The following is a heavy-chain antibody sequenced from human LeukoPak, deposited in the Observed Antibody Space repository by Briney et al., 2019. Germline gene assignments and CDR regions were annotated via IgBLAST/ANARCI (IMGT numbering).Heavy chain of an antibody. V-gene: IGHV1-8*03. J-gene: IGHJ4*02. Sequence: GASVKVSCKASGYTFTSYDINWVRQATGQGLEWMGWMNPNSGNTGYAQKFQGRVTITADESTSTAYMELSSLRSEDTAVYYCARDGEYYYDSSGIFPFYWGQGTLVTVSS. CDR3: ARDGEYYYDSSGIFPFY. CDR2: MNPNSGNT. D-gene: IGHD3-22*01. CDR1: GYTFTSYD.